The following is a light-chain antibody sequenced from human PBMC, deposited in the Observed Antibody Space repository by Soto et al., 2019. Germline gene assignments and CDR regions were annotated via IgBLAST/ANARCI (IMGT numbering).Light chain of an antibody. V-gene: IGKV3-20*01. CDR1: QSISSSY. CDR2: GAS. CDR3: QQYDSSPPVT. J-gene: IGKJ3*01. Sequence: EIVLTQSPGTLSLSPGERATLSCRASQSISSSYLAWYQHTPGQAPRLLIYGASTRASGIPDRFSGSGSGTDFTLTISRLEPEDFAVYYCQQYDSSPPVTFGPGTRVDIK.